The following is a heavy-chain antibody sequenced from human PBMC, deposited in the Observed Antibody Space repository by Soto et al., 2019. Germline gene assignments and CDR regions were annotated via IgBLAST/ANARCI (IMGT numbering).Heavy chain of an antibody. V-gene: IGHV4-4*07. CDR2: IYTSGST. D-gene: IGHD6-19*01. J-gene: IGHJ6*02. CDR1: GGSISSYD. CDR3: ARCLIAVAGSRYFTQSYYYYGMDV. Sequence: PSETLSLTCTVSGGSISSYDWSWIRQPAWKGLEWIGRIYTSGSTNYNPSLKSRVTMSVDTSKNQFSLKLSSVTAADTAVYDCARCLIAVAGSRYFTQSYYYYGMDVWGQGTTVTVSS.